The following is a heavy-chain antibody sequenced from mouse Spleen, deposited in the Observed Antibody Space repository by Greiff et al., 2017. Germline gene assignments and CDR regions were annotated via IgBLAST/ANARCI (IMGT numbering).Heavy chain of an antibody. V-gene: IGHV1-4*01. Sequence: QVQLQQSGAELARPGASVKMSCKASGYTFTSYTMHWVKQRPGQGLEWIGYINPSSGYTKYNQKFKDKATLTADKSSSTAYMQLSSLTSEDTAVYYCARYNYGSSPGFAYWGQGTLVTVSA. CDR2: INPSSGYT. J-gene: IGHJ3*01. CDR1: GYTFTSYT. CDR3: ARYNYGSSPGFAY. D-gene: IGHD1-1*01.